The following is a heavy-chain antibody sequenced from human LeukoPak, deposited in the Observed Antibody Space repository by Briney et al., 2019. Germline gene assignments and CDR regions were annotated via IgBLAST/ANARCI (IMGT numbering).Heavy chain of an antibody. CDR2: IYYSGST. V-gene: IGHV4-59*08. D-gene: IGHD5-12*01. J-gene: IGHJ4*02. CDR3: ARHGGYSGYDYHFDY. Sequence: SETLSLTCTVSGGSISSYYWSWIRQPPGKGLEWIGYIYYSGSTNYNPSLKSRVTISVDTSKNQFSLNLSSVTAADTAVYYCARHGGYSGYDYHFDYWGQGTLVTISS. CDR1: GGSISSYY.